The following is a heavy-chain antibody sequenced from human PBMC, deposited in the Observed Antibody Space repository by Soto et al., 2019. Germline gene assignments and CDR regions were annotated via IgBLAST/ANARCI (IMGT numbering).Heavy chain of an antibody. CDR2: IYYSGST. D-gene: IGHD5-12*01. CDR3: ARAVEGWWLRRDRVPFDY. V-gene: IGHV4-30-4*01. CDR1: GGSISSGDYY. Sequence: SETLSLTCTVSGGSISSGDYYWSWIRQPPGKGLEWIGYIYYSGSTYYNPSLKSRVTISVDTSKNQFSLKLSSVTAADTAVYYCARAVEGWWLRRDRVPFDYWGQGTLVTVSS. J-gene: IGHJ4*02.